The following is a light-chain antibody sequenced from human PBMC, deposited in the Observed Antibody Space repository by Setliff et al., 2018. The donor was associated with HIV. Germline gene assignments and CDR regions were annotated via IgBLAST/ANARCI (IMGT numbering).Light chain of an antibody. CDR2: EVS. CDR1: SSDVGGHNS. Sequence: SALTQPASVSGSPGQSITISCTGSSSDVGGHNSVSWYQQHPGKAPKLMISEVSNRPSGVSNRFSGSKSGNTASLTIAGLQPEDEADYYCSSYSSSRPRVFGTGTKVTVL. CDR3: SSYSSSRPRV. J-gene: IGLJ1*01. V-gene: IGLV2-14*01.